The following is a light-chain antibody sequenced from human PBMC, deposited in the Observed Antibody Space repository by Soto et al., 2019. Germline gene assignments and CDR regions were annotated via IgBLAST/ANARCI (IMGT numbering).Light chain of an antibody. CDR2: PAS. Sequence: DIQMTQSPSTLSASVGDRVTITCRASQSISRSLAWYQQKPGKAPEFLIYPASTLQGGVPSRFSGHGFGINFTLTISSLQPEDFATYYCQQLRAYPHTFGQGTKVDIK. V-gene: IGKV1-5*01. CDR3: QQLRAYPHT. CDR1: QSISRS. J-gene: IGKJ2*01.